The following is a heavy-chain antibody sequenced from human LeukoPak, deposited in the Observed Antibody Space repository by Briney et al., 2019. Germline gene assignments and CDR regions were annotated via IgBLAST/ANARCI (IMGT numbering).Heavy chain of an antibody. CDR2: MNPNSGNT. Sequence: GASVKVSCKASGYTFTSYDINWVRQATGQGLEWMGWMNPNSGNTNYAQKLQGRVTMTTDTSTSTAYMELRSLRSDDTAVYYCARDRAVVISAAYNWFDPWGQGTLVTVSS. D-gene: IGHD3-22*01. CDR3: ARDRAVVISAAYNWFDP. J-gene: IGHJ5*02. CDR1: GYTFTSYD. V-gene: IGHV1-18*01.